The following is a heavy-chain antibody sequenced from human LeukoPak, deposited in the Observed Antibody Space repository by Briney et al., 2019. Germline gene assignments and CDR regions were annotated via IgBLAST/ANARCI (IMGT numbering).Heavy chain of an antibody. CDR1: GFTFSSYW. D-gene: IGHD1-26*01. CDR3: ATQWELHPAF. Sequence: PGGSLRLSCAASGFTFSSYWMHWVRQAPGKGLEWVSYITRSSSARYYADSVKGRFTISRDNAKNSLYLQMNSLRAEDTAVYYCATQWELHPAFWGQGTLVTVSS. V-gene: IGHV3-48*01. CDR2: ITRSSSAR. J-gene: IGHJ4*02.